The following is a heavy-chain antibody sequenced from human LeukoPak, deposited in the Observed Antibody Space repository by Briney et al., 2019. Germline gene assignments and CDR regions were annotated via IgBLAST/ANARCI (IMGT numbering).Heavy chain of an antibody. J-gene: IGHJ4*02. V-gene: IGHV3-23*01. CDR3: ARERITIFGPLDY. CDR1: GFTVSNNY. CDR2: ISGSGGST. D-gene: IGHD3-3*01. Sequence: PGGSLRLSCAASGFTVSNNYMSWVRQAPGKGLEWVSAISGSGGSTYYADSVKGRFTISRDNSKNTLYLQMNSLRAEDTAVYYCARERITIFGPLDYWGQGTLVTVSS.